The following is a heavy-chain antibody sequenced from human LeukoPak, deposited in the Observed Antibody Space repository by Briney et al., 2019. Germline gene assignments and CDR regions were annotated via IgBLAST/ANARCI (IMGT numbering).Heavy chain of an antibody. D-gene: IGHD3-22*01. CDR2: IYHSGST. CDR3: ARAADNYYDSSGDAFDI. Sequence: PSGTLSLTCAVSGGSISSSNWWSWVRQPPGKGLEWIGEIYHSGSTNYNPSLKSRVTIPVDKSKNQFSLKLSSVTAADTAVYYCARAADNYYDSSGDAFDIWGQGTMVTVSS. V-gene: IGHV4-4*02. CDR1: GGSISSSNW. J-gene: IGHJ3*02.